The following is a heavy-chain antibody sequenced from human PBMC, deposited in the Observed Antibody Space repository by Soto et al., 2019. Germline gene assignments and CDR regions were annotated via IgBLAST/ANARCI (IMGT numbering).Heavy chain of an antibody. D-gene: IGHD4-17*01. J-gene: IGHJ6*02. V-gene: IGHV1-3*01. CDR3: ARAHYGDPDYYYYYGMDV. CDR1: GYTFTSYA. Sequence: ASVKVSCKASGYTFTSYAMHWVRQAPGQRLEWMGWINAGNGNTKYSQKFQGRVTITRDTSASTAYMELSSLRSEDTAVYYCARAHYGDPDYYYYYGMDVWGQGTTVTVSS. CDR2: INAGNGNT.